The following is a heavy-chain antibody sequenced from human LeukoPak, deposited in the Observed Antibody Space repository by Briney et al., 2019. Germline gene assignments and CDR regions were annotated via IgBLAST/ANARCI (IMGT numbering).Heavy chain of an antibody. CDR3: ARLIGDRTIYDY. V-gene: IGHV3-7*01. J-gene: IGHJ4*02. D-gene: IGHD6-6*01. Sequence: GGSLRLSCAASGFTFRTYWMSWVRQAPGKGLEWVASINQGGSETHYVESVKGRFTISRDNAMNSFFLQMNSLRAEDTAVYYCARLIGDRTIYDYWGQGTLVTVSS. CDR2: INQGGSET. CDR1: GFTFRTYW.